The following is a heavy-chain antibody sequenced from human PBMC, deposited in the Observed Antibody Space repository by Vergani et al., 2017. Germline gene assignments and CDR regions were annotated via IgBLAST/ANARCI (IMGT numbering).Heavy chain of an antibody. CDR3: AIRYSSSPSIDF. CDR2: IGTAGDT. CDR1: GFTFSTYD. Sequence: EVQLVESGGGLVQPGGSLRLSCAASGFTFSTYDMHWVRHATGKGLEWVSAIGTAGDTNYPGCVKGRFTISRENVKNSLYLQRNGLRSVDTTVYYCAIRYSSSPSIDFWGEGTLVTVSS. D-gene: IGHD6-6*01. J-gene: IGHJ4*02. V-gene: IGHV3-13*01.